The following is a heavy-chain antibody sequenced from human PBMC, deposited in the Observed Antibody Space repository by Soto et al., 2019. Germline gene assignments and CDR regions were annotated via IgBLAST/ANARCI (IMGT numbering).Heavy chain of an antibody. CDR2: INDRGSI. V-gene: IGHV4-34*01. Sequence: QVQLQQWGAGPLRPLETLSLTCGVSGGSFSGYYWAWIRQSPGKGLEWIGEINDRGSINYNPSLKSRFSISVDTSKKRYSLNLRSVTAADTAVYYCARESHDILTGPPWVWYFDLWGRGTLVTVSS. CDR1: GGSFSGYY. J-gene: IGHJ2*01. CDR3: ARESHDILTGPPWVWYFDL. D-gene: IGHD3-9*01.